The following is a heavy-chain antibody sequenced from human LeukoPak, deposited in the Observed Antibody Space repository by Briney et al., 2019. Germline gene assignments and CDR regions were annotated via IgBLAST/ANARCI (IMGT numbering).Heavy chain of an antibody. CDR1: GFTFSDYG. V-gene: IGHV3-30*02. D-gene: IGHD3-3*01. J-gene: IGHJ6*03. CDR3: AKRVVIRSTDYFYYYIHV. Sequence: PGGSLRLSCAASGFTFSDYGMHWVRQAPGKGLEWVAFIRNNGDNKYYADSVKGRFTVSRDNSQSTLYLQMNSLRVEDTAVYYCAKRVVIRSTDYFYYYIHVWGKGTTVTVSS. CDR2: IRNNGDNK.